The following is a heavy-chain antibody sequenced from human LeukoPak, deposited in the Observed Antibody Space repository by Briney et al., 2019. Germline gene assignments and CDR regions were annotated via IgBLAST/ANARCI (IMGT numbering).Heavy chain of an antibody. Sequence: SETLSLTCTVSGGSISSSSYYWGWIRQPPGKGLEWIGSIYYSGSTYYNPSLKSRVTISVDTSKNQFSLKLSSVTAADTAVYYRARHARVARGSHVDYWGQGTLVTVSS. D-gene: IGHD3-16*01. CDR2: IYYSGST. CDR1: GGSISSSSYY. V-gene: IGHV4-39*01. J-gene: IGHJ4*02. CDR3: ARHARVARGSHVDY.